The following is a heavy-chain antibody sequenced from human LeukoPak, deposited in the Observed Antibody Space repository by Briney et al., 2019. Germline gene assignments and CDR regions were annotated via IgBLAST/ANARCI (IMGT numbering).Heavy chain of an antibody. V-gene: IGHV1-8*01. CDR3: AREGRGPPSYYYYYMDV. CDR2: MNPNSGNT. J-gene: IGHJ6*03. Sequence: ASVKVSCKASGYTFTSYDINWVRQATGQGLEWMGWMNPNSGNTGYAQKFQGRVTMTRNTSISTAYMELSSLRSEDTAVYYCAREGRGPPSYYYYYMDVWGKGTTVTISS. CDR1: GYTFTSYD. D-gene: IGHD3-10*01.